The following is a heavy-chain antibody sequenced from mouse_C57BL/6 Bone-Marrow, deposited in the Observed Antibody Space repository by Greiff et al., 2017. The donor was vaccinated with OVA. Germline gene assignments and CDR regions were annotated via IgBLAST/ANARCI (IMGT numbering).Heavy chain of an antibody. J-gene: IGHJ2*01. Sequence: VQLQQPGAELVKPGASVKLSCKASGYTFTSYWMHWVKQRPGQGLEWIGMIHPNSGSTNYNEKFKSKATLTVDKSSSTAYMQLSSLTSEDSAVYFCARERGLRRGYYVDYWGQGTTLTVSA. CDR1: GYTFTSYW. D-gene: IGHD2-12*01. V-gene: IGHV1-64*01. CDR3: ARERGLRRGYYVDY. CDR2: IHPNSGST.